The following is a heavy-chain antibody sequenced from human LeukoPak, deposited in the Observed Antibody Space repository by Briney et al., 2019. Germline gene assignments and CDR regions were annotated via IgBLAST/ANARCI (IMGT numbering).Heavy chain of an antibody. V-gene: IGHV4-59*01. CDR3: ARDSGSGWFYY. CDR2: IYYSGNT. D-gene: IGHD6-19*01. Sequence: SETLSLTCTVSGGSISTYYWSWIRQPPGKGLEWIGYIYYSGNTNCNPSLKSRVTISIDTSKNQFSLKLSSVTAADTAVYYCARDSGSGWFYYWGQGTLVTVSS. J-gene: IGHJ4*02. CDR1: GGSISTYY.